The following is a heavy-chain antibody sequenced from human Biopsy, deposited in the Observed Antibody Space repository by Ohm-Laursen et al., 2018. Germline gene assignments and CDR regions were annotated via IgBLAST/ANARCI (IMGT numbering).Heavy chain of an antibody. J-gene: IGHJ4*02. CDR2: INRSGGA. Sequence: SDTLSLTCTVSGDSINSSYWSWIRLSPGKGLEWIGEINRSGGATYNPSLTRRVTMSIDTSNNQFSLKLSSVTAADAAIYYCARGGASDYWGRGTLVTVSS. CDR3: ARGGASDY. D-gene: IGHD4/OR15-4a*01. CDR1: GDSINSSY. V-gene: IGHV4-34*01.